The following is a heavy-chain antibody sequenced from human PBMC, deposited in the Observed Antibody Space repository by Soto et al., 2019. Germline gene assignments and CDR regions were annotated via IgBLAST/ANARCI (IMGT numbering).Heavy chain of an antibody. V-gene: IGHV4-59*01. CDR3: ARGRGDTAMAWYY. D-gene: IGHD5-18*01. CDR2: IYYSGST. J-gene: IGHJ4*02. Sequence: QVQLQESGPGLVKPSETLSLTCTVSGGSISSYYWSWIRQSPGKGLEWIGYIYYSGSTKYNPSLERRVTISVDTSKNQFSLKLSSVTAADTAVYYCARGRGDTAMAWYYWGQGTLVTVSS. CDR1: GGSISSYY.